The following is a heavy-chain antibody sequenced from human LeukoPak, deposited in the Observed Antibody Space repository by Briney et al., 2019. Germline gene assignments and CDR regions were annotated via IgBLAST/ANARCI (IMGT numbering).Heavy chain of an antibody. CDR1: GYTFTGYY. D-gene: IGHD2-2*01. Sequence: ASVNVSCKASGYTFTGYYMHWVRQAPGQGLEWMGWINPSSGGTNYAQKFQGRVTMTRDTSISTAYMELSRLRFDDTAVYYCAKDPFDQMLPENWFDPWGQGTLVTVSS. V-gene: IGHV1-2*02. CDR2: INPSSGGT. J-gene: IGHJ5*02. CDR3: AKDPFDQMLPENWFDP.